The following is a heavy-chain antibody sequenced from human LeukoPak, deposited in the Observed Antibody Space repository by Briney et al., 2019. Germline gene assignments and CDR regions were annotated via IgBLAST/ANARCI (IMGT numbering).Heavy chain of an antibody. D-gene: IGHD3-22*01. J-gene: IGHJ4*02. V-gene: IGHV3-48*01. CDR2: ISSSSSTI. Sequence: GGSLRLSCAASGFTFSSYSMNWVRQAPGKGLEWVSYISSSSSTIYYADSVKGRFTISRDNAKNSLYLQMNSLRAEDTAVYYCARVNLPYDSSGYYHTVPYYFDYWGQGTLVTVSS. CDR1: GFTFSSYS. CDR3: ARVNLPYDSSGYYHTVPYYFDY.